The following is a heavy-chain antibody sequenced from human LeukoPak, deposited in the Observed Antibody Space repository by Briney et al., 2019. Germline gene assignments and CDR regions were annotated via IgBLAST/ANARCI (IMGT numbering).Heavy chain of an antibody. V-gene: IGHV3-7*01. J-gene: IGHJ5*02. CDR1: GFTFSSYW. Sequence: GGSLRLSCAASGFTFSSYWMSWVRQAPGEGLEWVANIKQDGSEKYYVDSVKGRFTISRDNAKNSLYLQMNSLRAEDTAVYYCARDSMVRGVPHLGWFDPWGQGTLVTVSS. CDR2: IKQDGSEK. CDR3: ARDSMVRGVPHLGWFDP. D-gene: IGHD3-10*01.